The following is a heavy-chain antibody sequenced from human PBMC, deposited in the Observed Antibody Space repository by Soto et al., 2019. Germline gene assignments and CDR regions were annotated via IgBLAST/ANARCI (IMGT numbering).Heavy chain of an antibody. CDR2: IWHDGKNK. Sequence: QVQVVESGGGVVQPGKSLRLSCAASGFAFSDFGMHWVRQAPAKGLEWVAVIWHDGKNKDYADYAKGRFTISRDNSRNILYLEMNSLRVEDTAVYYSARDPGQDEAMDYWGQGTLVTVSS. CDR1: GFAFSDFG. V-gene: IGHV3-33*01. CDR3: ARDPGQDEAMDY. J-gene: IGHJ4*02.